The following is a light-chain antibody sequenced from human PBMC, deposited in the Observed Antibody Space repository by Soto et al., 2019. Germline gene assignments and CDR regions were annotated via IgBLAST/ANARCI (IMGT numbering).Light chain of an antibody. CDR3: SSYTSSSTLV. V-gene: IGLV2-14*01. Sequence: QSALTQPASVSGSPGQSITISCTGTSSDVGGYNYVSWYQQHPGKAPKLMIYDVSNRPSGVSNRLSGSKSGNTASLTISGLQAEDEADYYCSSYTSSSTLVFGGGTK. CDR2: DVS. J-gene: IGLJ2*01. CDR1: SSDVGGYNY.